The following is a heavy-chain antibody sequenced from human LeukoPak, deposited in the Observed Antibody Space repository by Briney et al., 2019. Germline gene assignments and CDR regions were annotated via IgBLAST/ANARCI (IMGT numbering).Heavy chain of an antibody. D-gene: IGHD2-2*01. Sequence: PSETLSLTCTVSGDSISSYYWSWIRQPPGKGLEWIGYIYYSGRTNYNPSLKSRVTISLDMSKNQFSLKLTSVTAADTAVYYCATTSYYVSDYWGQGTLVSVSS. CDR2: IYYSGRT. CDR3: ATTSYYVSDY. CDR1: GDSISSYY. J-gene: IGHJ4*02. V-gene: IGHV4-59*01.